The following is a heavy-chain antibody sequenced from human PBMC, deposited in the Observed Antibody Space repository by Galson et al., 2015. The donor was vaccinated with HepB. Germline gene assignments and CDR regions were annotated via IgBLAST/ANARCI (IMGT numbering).Heavy chain of an antibody. CDR3: ARGPRFSTNGSYYYYYGMDV. CDR1: GFTFSSYG. Sequence: SLRLSCAASGFTFSSYGMHWVRQAPGKGLEWVAVIWYDGSNKYYADSVKGRFTISRDNSKNTLYLQMNSLRAEDTAVYYCARGPRFSTNGSYYYYYGMDVWGQGTTVTVSS. J-gene: IGHJ6*02. D-gene: IGHD2-8*01. V-gene: IGHV3-33*01. CDR2: IWYDGSNK.